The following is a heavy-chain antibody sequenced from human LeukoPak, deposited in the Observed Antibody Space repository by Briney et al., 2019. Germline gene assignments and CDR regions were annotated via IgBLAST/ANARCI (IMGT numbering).Heavy chain of an antibody. CDR3: ARDIRQNREIHYYGSGSPHMDV. J-gene: IGHJ6*03. Sequence: SETLSLTCTVSGGSISSSSYYWGWIRQPPGKGLEWIGSIYYSGSTYYNPSLKSRVTISVDTSKNQFSLKLSSVTAADTAVYYCARDIRQNREIHYYGSGSPHMDVWGKGTTVTVSS. D-gene: IGHD3-10*01. V-gene: IGHV4-39*07. CDR1: GGSISSSSYY. CDR2: IYYSGST.